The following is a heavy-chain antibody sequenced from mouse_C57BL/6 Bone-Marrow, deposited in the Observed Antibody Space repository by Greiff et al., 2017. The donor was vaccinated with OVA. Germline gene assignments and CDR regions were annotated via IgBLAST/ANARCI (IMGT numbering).Heavy chain of an antibody. CDR1: GFSLSTFGMG. CDR2: LWWDDDK. Sequence: QVTLKVSGPGILQPSQTLSLSCSSSGFSLSTFGMGVGWIRPPSGKGLEWLALLWWDDDKYYNPALKSRPITSKDTSKNQVYLKIANVDTADTATYYCARIGVASDYGGFDYWGQGTTLTVSA. J-gene: IGHJ2*01. CDR3: ARIGVASDYGGFDY. D-gene: IGHD2-4*01. V-gene: IGHV8-8*01.